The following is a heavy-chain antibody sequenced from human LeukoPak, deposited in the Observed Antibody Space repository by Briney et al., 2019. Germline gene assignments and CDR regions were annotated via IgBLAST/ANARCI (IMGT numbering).Heavy chain of an antibody. J-gene: IGHJ5*02. Sequence: SQTMSLTCTVSGGSISSGDYHWNWILQPPGKYLKRIEYMYYSVSTYYNPSLKSRVTMSADTSKTQLSLKLSSVTAADTAVYYCARPYYYDSRIDPWGQGILVTVSS. CDR1: GGSISSGDYH. CDR3: ARPYYYDSRIDP. CDR2: MYYSVST. D-gene: IGHD3-22*01. V-gene: IGHV4-30-4*08.